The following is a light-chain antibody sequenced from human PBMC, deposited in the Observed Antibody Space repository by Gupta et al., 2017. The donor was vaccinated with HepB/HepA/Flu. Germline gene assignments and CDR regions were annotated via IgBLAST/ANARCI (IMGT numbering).Light chain of an antibody. CDR2: EDS. CDR1: NIGTKS. CDR3: QVWVNSCDPLWI. V-gene: IGLV3-21*03. Sequence: SYVLTQPPSVSVAPGKTASITCGGNNIGTKSVHWYQQKPGQAPVLGVDEDSDRPSGIPERFAFSNSCNKDKPTLSRGEAGDDADYDCQVWVNSCDPLWILGGGTKLTVL. J-gene: IGLJ2*01.